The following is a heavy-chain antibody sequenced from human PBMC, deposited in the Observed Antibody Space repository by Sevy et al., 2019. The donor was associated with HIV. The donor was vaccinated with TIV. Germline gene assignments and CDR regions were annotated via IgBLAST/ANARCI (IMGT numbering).Heavy chain of an antibody. Sequence: GGSLRLSCAASGFTFSSYWMHWVRQAPGKGLVWVSRINSDGSSTSYADSVKGRFTISRDNAKNTLYLQMNSLRAEDTAVYFCAKDASSQWLNYFFDYWGQRTLVTVSS. D-gene: IGHD6-19*01. J-gene: IGHJ4*02. V-gene: IGHV3-74*01. CDR1: GFTFSSYW. CDR2: INSDGSST. CDR3: AKDASSQWLNYFFDY.